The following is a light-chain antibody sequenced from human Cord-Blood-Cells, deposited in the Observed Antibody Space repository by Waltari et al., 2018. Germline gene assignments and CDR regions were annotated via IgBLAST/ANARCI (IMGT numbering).Light chain of an antibody. Sequence: DIQMTQSPSTLSASVGARVTNTCRASQSISSWLAWYQQKPGKAPKLLIYKAYSLESGVPSRFSGSGSGTEFTLTISSLQPDDFSTYYCQQYNSYSPTFGQGTKVEIK. CDR1: QSISSW. V-gene: IGKV1-5*03. J-gene: IGKJ1*01. CDR3: QQYNSYSPT. CDR2: KAY.